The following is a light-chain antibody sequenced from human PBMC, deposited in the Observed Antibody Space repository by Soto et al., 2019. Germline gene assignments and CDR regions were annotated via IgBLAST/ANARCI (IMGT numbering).Light chain of an antibody. V-gene: IGKV3-20*01. CDR2: GAS. CDR3: QQYRCSPET. J-gene: IGKJ1*01. CDR1: QSVSSSY. Sequence: EIVLTQSPGTLSLSPGERATLSCRASQSVSSSYLAWYQQKPGQAPRLLIYGASSRATGIPDRFSGSGSGTDFTLTISRLEPEDFAVYYCQQYRCSPETFGQGTKVEIK.